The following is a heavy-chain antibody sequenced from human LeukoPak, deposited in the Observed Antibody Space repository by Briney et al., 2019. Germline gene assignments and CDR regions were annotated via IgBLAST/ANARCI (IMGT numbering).Heavy chain of an antibody. V-gene: IGHV1-8*01. CDR2: MNPNSGNT. CDR3: ARGSSQYSSGWYRGNYYYGMDV. CDR1: GYTFTSYD. D-gene: IGHD6-19*01. Sequence: ASVKVSCKASGYTFTSYDINWVRQATGQGLEWMGWMNPNSGNTGYAQKFQGRVTMTRNTSISTAYMELSSLRSEDTAVYYCARGSSQYSSGWYRGNYYYGMDVWGQGTTVTVS. J-gene: IGHJ6*02.